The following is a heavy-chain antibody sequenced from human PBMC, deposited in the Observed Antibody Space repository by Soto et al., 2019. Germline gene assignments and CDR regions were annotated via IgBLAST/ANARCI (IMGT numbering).Heavy chain of an antibody. CDR2: ISSSSSYI. CDR3: ARYSSGWYERDY. CDR1: GFTFSSYS. V-gene: IGHV3-21*01. J-gene: IGHJ4*02. D-gene: IGHD6-19*01. Sequence: GGSLRLSCAASGFTFSSYSMNWVHQAPGKGLEWVSSISSSSSYIYYADSVKGRFTISRDNAKNSLYLQMNSLRAEDTAVYYCARYSSGWYERDYWGQGTLVTVSS.